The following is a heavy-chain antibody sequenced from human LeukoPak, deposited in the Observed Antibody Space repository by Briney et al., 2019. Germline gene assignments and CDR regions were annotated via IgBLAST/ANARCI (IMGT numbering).Heavy chain of an antibody. CDR1: GFTVSSNY. Sequence: PGGSLRLSCAASGFTVSSNYMSWVRQAPGKGLEWVSVIYSGGSTYYTNSVKGRFTISRDNSMNTLYLQMNSLRAEDTAVYYCARGEGGIAAAGTDFWGQGTLVTVSS. CDR2: IYSGGST. CDR3: ARGEGGIAAAGTDF. J-gene: IGHJ4*02. D-gene: IGHD6-13*01. V-gene: IGHV3-53*01.